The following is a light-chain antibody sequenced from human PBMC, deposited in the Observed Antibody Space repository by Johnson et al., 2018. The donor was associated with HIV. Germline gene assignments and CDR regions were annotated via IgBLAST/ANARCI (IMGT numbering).Light chain of an antibody. CDR3: GTWDSSLSVYV. Sequence: QSVLTQPPSVSAAPGQKVTIYCSGSSSNIGNNYVSWYQQFPGTAPKLLIYENNKRPSGIPDRFSGSKSGTSATLGITGLQTGDEADYYCGTWDSSLSVYVYGTGTKVTVL. CDR1: SSNIGNNY. J-gene: IGLJ1*01. CDR2: ENN. V-gene: IGLV1-51*02.